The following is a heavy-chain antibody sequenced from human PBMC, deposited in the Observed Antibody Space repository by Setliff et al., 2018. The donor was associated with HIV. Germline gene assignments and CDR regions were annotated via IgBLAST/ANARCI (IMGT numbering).Heavy chain of an antibody. V-gene: IGHV4-39*01. Sequence: LSLTCTVSGGSTSTSGYYWGWIRQPPGKGREWSGSIYSSGSTYYNPSLKSRVTISVDTSKNQFSLKLKSVTAADTAVYYCATSAESGFGIHWGVFNIWGQGTRVTVSS. CDR2: IYSSGST. D-gene: IGHD3-10*01. CDR1: GGSTSTSGYY. CDR3: ATSAESGFGIHWGVFNI. J-gene: IGHJ3*02.